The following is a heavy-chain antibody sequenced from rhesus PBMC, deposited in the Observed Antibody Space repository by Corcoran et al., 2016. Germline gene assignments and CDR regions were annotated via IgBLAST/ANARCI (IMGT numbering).Heavy chain of an antibody. Sequence: EVQLVESGGGLVQPGGSLRLSCAASGFTFTNYGIHWVRQAPVKGLEWVAVISFDESKKYYADSVKDRFTISRDNSNNILYLQMNNLKLEDTAVYYCARDIAADGNWYFDLWGPGTPITISS. D-gene: IGHD6-25*01. J-gene: IGHJ2*01. CDR2: ISFDESKK. V-gene: IGHV3-54*02. CDR3: ARDIAADGNWYFDL. CDR1: GFTFTNYG.